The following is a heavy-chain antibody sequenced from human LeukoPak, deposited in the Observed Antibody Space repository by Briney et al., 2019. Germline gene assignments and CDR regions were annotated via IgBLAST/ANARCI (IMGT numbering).Heavy chain of an antibody. CDR2: INHSGST. CDR1: GGSFSGYY. J-gene: IGHJ5*02. V-gene: IGHV4-34*01. Sequence: PSETLSLTCAVYGGSFSGYYWSWIRQPPGKGLEWIGEINHSGSTNYNPSLKNRVTISVDTSKNQFSLKLSSVTAADTAVYYCARGPPTLGYCSGGSCYSGTRSNWFDPWGQGTLVTVSS. CDR3: ARGPPTLGYCSGGSCYSGTRSNWFDP. D-gene: IGHD2-15*01.